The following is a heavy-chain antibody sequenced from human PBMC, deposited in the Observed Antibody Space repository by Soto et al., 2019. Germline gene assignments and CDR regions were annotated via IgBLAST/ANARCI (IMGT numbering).Heavy chain of an antibody. CDR1: GFTFSSYA. D-gene: IGHD3-9*01. V-gene: IGHV3-23*01. Sequence: PGGSLRLSCAASGFTFSSYAMSWVRQAPGKGLEWVSAISGSGGSTYYADSVKGRFTISRDNSKNTLYLQMNSLRAEDTAVYYCAVDYDILTGYPYYYYGMDVWGQGTTVTVSS. J-gene: IGHJ6*02. CDR2: ISGSGGST. CDR3: AVDYDILTGYPYYYYGMDV.